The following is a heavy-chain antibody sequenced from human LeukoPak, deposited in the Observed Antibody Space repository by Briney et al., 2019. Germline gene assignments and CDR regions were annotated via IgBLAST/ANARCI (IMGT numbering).Heavy chain of an antibody. V-gene: IGHV4-30-2*01. CDR3: ASGKYYYGSGRVSSFDY. J-gene: IGHJ4*02. CDR1: GGSISSGGYS. Sequence: SQTLSLTCAVSGGSISSGGYSWSWIRQPPGKGLEWIGYIYHSGSTYYNPSLKSRVTISVDTSKNQFSLKLSSVTAADTAVYYCASGKYYYGSGRVSSFDYWGQGTLVTVSS. CDR2: IYHSGST. D-gene: IGHD3-10*01.